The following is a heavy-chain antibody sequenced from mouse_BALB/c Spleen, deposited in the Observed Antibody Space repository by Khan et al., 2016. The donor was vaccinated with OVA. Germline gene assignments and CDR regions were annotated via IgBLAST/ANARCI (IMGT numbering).Heavy chain of an antibody. V-gene: IGHV1-9*01. J-gene: IGHJ2*01. CDR3: ARRPYSHY. Sequence: QVQLKQSGAELMKPGASVKISCKTTGYTFSSYWIEWVKQRPGHGLEWIGEILPGRGSTNYNEKFKGKATFTADTSSNTAYMQLSSLTSEDSAVYYCARRPYSHYGGQGTTLTVSS. CDR1: GYTFSSYW. D-gene: IGHD1-1*01. CDR2: ILPGRGST.